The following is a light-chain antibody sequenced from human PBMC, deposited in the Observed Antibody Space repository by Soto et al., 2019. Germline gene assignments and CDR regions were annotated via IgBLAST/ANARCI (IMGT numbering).Light chain of an antibody. CDR2: DAS. CDR1: ESAIYSSNNKNY. Sequence: DIVMAQSPDSLDVSFGDGASITCTTGESAIYSSNNKNYLAWYQQRAGKAPTALIFDASNSEKGVPSRFSGSGSGTEFTLIISGLQPEDFATYYCHQYDSYPYTFGQGTRLEI. V-gene: IGKV4-1*01. J-gene: IGKJ5*01. CDR3: HQYDSYPYT.